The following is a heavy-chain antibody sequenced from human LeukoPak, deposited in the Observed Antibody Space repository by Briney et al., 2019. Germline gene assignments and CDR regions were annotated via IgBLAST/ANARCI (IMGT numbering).Heavy chain of an antibody. CDR2: IKEDGSEK. CDR1: GFTFSSYW. Sequence: GGSLRLSCAASGFTFSSYWMTWVRQAPGKGLEYVVNIKEDGSEKYYVDSVKGRFTISRDNSKNTLYLQMNSLRDDDTAVYYCVRGVGVSRFNYLDPWGQGTLVIVSS. CDR3: VRGVGVSRFNYLDP. D-gene: IGHD1-7*01. J-gene: IGHJ5*02. V-gene: IGHV3-7*02.